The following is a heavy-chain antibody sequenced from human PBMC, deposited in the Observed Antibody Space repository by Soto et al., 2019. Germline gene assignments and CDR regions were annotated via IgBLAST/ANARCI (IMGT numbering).Heavy chain of an antibody. V-gene: IGHV4-31*03. J-gene: IGHJ4*02. CDR3: ARGVTRVRGVTHTPYFDY. Sequence: SETLSLTCTVSGGSISSGGYYWSWIRQHPGKGLEWIGYIYYSGSTYYNPSLKSRVTISVDTSKNQFSLKLSSVTAADTAVYYCARGVTRVRGVTHTPYFDYWGQGPLVTVSS. CDR1: GGSISSGGYY. CDR2: IYYSGST. D-gene: IGHD3-10*01.